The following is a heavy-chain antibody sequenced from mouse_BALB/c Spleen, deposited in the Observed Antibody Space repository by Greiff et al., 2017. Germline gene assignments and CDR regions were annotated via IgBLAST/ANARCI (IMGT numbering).Heavy chain of an antibody. CDR3: ARRGGIYYYGSYWYFDV. J-gene: IGHJ1*01. CDR2: IWWDDDK. Sequence: QVQLKQSGPGILKPSQTLSLTCSFSGFSLSTSGMGVGWIRQPSGKGLEWLAHIWWDDDKYYNPSLKSRLTISKDTSRNQVFLKITSVDTADTATYYCARRGGIYYYGSYWYFDVWGAGTTVTVSS. CDR1: GFSLSTSGMG. V-gene: IGHV8-8*01. D-gene: IGHD1-1*01.